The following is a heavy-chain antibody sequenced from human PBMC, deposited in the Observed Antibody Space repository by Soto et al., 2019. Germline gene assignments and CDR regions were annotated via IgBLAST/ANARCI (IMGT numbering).Heavy chain of an antibody. CDR3: ARDRRGTLVNPYYYYYGMDV. CDR1: GGSISSYY. CDR2: IYYSGST. V-gene: IGHV4-59*01. J-gene: IGHJ6*02. D-gene: IGHD2-2*01. Sequence: PSETLSLTCTVSGGSISSYYWSWIRQPPGKGLEWIGYIYYSGSTNYNPSLKSRVTISVDTSKNQFSLKLSSVTAADTAVYYCARDRRGTLVNPYYYYYGMDVWGQGTTVTVSS.